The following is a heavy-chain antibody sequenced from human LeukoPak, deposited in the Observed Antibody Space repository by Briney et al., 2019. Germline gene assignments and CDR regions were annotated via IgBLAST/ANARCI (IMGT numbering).Heavy chain of an antibody. CDR3: AKGGGYEAQYYYYYLDV. CDR2: IRYDGSNK. CDR1: GFTFSSYW. V-gene: IGHV3-30*02. D-gene: IGHD5-12*01. J-gene: IGHJ6*03. Sequence: PGGSLRPSCAASGFTFSSYWMHWVRQAPGRGLEWVAFIRYDGSNKYYADSVKGRFTISRDNSKNTLYLQMKSLRAEDTAVYYCAKGGGYEAQYYYYYLDVWGKGTTVTISS.